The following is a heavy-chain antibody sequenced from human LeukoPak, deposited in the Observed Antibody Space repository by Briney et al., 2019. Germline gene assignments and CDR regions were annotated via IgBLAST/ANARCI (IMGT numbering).Heavy chain of an antibody. CDR1: GGSISSSSYY. CDR3: ARVAYSGTYPWFDP. D-gene: IGHD1-26*01. CDR2: MSYSGST. V-gene: IGHV4-39*01. Sequence: SETLSLTCTVSGGSISSSSYYWGWIRQPPGKGLEWIGSMSYSGSTYYNPSLKSRVTISVATSKNQFSLKLSSVTAADTAVYYCARVAYSGTYPWFDPWGQGSLVTVSS. J-gene: IGHJ5*02.